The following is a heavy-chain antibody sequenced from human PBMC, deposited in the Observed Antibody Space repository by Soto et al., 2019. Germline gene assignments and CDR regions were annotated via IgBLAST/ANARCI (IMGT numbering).Heavy chain of an antibody. CDR1: GFTFSSYG. CDR3: AKEYGSTWIDH. CDR2: MSYDGTKQ. D-gene: IGHD6-13*01. J-gene: IGHJ4*02. Sequence: GGSLRLSYAASGFTFSSYGMHWVRQAPGKGLEWVAAMSYDGTKQYYVDSVKGRFTISRDNSRNTLFLQLNSLRDEDTAVYYCAKEYGSTWIDHWGQGTPVTVSS. V-gene: IGHV3-30*18.